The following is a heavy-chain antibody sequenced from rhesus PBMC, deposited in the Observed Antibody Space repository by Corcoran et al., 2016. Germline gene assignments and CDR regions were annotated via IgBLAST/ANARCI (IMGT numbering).Heavy chain of an antibody. CDR2: INGNSGST. J-gene: IGHJ5-2*02. D-gene: IGHD3-3*01. V-gene: IGHV4-80*01. Sequence: QVQLQESGPGLVKPSETLSLTCTVSGASISSYWWSWIRQPPGKGLEWIGEINGNSGSTNSNPSLKSRVTISRDTSKNQFSLKLSSVTAADTAVYYCAIGSIFVDVWGRGVLVTVSS. CDR1: GASISSYW. CDR3: AIGSIFVDV.